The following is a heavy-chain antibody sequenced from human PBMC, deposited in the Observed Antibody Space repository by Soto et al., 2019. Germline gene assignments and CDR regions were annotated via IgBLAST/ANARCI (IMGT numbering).Heavy chain of an antibody. V-gene: IGHV1-69*06. CDR3: ERDMETSGMGVYATKYYYYYGMDV. Sequence: SVKVSCKASGGTFSSYAISWVRQAPGQGLEWMGGIIPIFGTANYAQKFQGRVTITADKSTSTAYMELSSLRSDETAVYYCERDMETSGMGVYATKYYYYYGMDVWGQGTPVTVSS. J-gene: IGHJ6*02. CDR2: IIPIFGTA. D-gene: IGHD2-8*02. CDR1: GGTFSSYA.